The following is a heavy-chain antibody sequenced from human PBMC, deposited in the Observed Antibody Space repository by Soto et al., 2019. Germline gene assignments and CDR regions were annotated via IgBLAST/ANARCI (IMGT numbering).Heavy chain of an antibody. CDR1: GYTFTSYG. CDR2: ISAYNGNT. V-gene: IGHV1-18*01. D-gene: IGHD1-26*01. Sequence: QVQLVQSGAEVKKPGASVKVSCKASGYTFTSYGISWVRQAPGQGLEWMGWISAYNGNTKYAKKLKGRVSMTTATSTSTAYMEIRSLRSDDTAVYYCARDLGAQRVDYWGQGTLVTVSS. J-gene: IGHJ4*02. CDR3: ARDLGAQRVDY.